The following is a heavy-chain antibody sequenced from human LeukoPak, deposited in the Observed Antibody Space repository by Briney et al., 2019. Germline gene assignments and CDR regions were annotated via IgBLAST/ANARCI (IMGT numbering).Heavy chain of an antibody. CDR2: IYYSGST. J-gene: IGHJ4*02. CDR1: GGSISSYY. CDR3: ARRVSGSLYYFDY. D-gene: IGHD3-10*01. V-gene: IGHV4-59*08. Sequence: PSETLSLTCTVSGGSISSYYWSWIRQPPGEGLEWIGYIYYSGSTDYNPSLKSRVTISVDTSKNQFSLKLSSVTAADTAVYYCARRVSGSLYYFDYWGQGTLVTVSS.